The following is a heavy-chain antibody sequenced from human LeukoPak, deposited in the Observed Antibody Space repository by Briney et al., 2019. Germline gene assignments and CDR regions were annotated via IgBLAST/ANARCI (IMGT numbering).Heavy chain of an antibody. V-gene: IGHV3-74*01. CDR3: AESYSSGWFTNYYGMDV. J-gene: IGHJ6*02. CDR1: GSTFSRYW. CDR2: ISSDGSST. D-gene: IGHD6-19*01. Sequence: GGSLRLSCAATGSTFSRYWMHWVRQAPGKGLVWVSRISSDGSSTNYADSVKGRFTISRDNAKNTLYLQMNSLRAEDTAVYYCAESYSSGWFTNYYGMDVRGQGTTVTVSS.